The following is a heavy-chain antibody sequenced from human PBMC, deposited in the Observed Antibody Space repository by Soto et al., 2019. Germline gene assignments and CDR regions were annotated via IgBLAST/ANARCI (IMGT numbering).Heavy chain of an antibody. CDR3: AKNYSFDN. V-gene: IGHV3-23*01. CDR1: GFTFSNYA. J-gene: IGHJ4*02. CDR2: IGTGGDT. Sequence: EVQLLESGGGLVQPGGSLRLSCAASGFTFSNYAMNWGRQAPGKGLEWGSSIGTGGDTNYADSVKGRFTISRDNSRNTLYLQMNSLRAEDTALYYCAKNYSFDNWVQGTLVTVSS.